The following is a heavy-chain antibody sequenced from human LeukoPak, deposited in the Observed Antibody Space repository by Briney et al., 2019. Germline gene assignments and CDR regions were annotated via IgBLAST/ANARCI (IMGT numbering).Heavy chain of an antibody. CDR1: GYTFTGYY. Sequence: GASVKVSCKASGYTFTGYYMHWVRQAPGQGLEWMGGIIPIFGTANYAQKFQGRVTITADESTSTAYMELSSLRSEDTAVYYCARDPAAGYYGMDVWGQGTTATVSS. CDR3: ARDPAAGYYGMDV. J-gene: IGHJ6*02. CDR2: IIPIFGTA. V-gene: IGHV1-69*13. D-gene: IGHD6-13*01.